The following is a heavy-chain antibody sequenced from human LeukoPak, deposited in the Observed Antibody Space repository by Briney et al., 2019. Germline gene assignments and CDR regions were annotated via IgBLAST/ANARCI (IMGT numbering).Heavy chain of an antibody. CDR2: INANSGGT. CDR1: GYTFADYF. CDR3: ARDVSSTPNWEFDY. J-gene: IGHJ4*02. Sequence: ASVKVSCKTSGYTFADYFIHWVRQAPGQGLELMGRINANSGGTEYEQKFQGRVTMTRDTSISTAYVEVNWLISDDTAIYYCARDVSSTPNWEFDYWGQGTLVTVSS. V-gene: IGHV1-2*06. D-gene: IGHD1-26*01.